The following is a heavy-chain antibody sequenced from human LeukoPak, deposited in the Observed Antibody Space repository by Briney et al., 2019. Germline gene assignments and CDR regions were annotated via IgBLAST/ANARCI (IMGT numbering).Heavy chain of an antibody. CDR1: GFSFDDFA. CDR3: AKGDWLDY. V-gene: IGHV3-9*01. D-gene: IGHD1-26*01. Sequence: GRSLRLSYAASGFSFDDFAMHWVRQAPGRGLEWVSGISWNSGSITYADSVKGRFTISRDNAKSSLYLQMDSLRTEDTALYYCAKGDWLDYWGQGTLVTVSS. CDR2: ISWNSGSI. J-gene: IGHJ4*02.